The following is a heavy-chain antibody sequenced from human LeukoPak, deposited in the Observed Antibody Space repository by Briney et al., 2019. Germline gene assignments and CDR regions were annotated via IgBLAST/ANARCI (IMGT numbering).Heavy chain of an antibody. CDR1: GFTFSSYA. J-gene: IGHJ4*02. CDR3: ASDYYDSSGYYYPPSGY. Sequence: GGSLRLSCAASGFTFSSYAMSWVRQAPGKGLEWVSAISGSGGSTYYANSVKGRFTISRDNAKNSLYLQMNSLRAEDTAVYYCASDYYDSSGYYYPPSGYWGQGTLVTVSS. V-gene: IGHV3-23*01. CDR2: ISGSGGST. D-gene: IGHD3-22*01.